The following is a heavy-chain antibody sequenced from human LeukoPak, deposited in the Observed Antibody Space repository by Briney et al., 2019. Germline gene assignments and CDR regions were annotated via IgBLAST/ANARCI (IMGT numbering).Heavy chain of an antibody. CDR3: ARDSRFRTTVTEGFFDY. J-gene: IGHJ4*02. D-gene: IGHD4-17*01. V-gene: IGHV3-7*01. CDR2: IKQDGSEK. CDR1: GFTFSTYW. Sequence: PGGSLRLSCAASGFTFSTYWMSWVRQAPGKGLEWVANIKQDGSEKYYVDSVKGRFTISRDNAKNSLYLQMNSLRAEDTAVYYCARDSRFRTTVTEGFFDYWGQGTLVTVSS.